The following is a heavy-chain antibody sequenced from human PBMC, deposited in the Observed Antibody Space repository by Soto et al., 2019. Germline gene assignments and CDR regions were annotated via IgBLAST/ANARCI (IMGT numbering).Heavy chain of an antibody. CDR2: IKQDGIEK. D-gene: IGHD5-12*01. Sequence: GGSLRLSCAASGFTFRNYWMSWVRQAPGKGLEWVANIKQDGIEKYYVDSLTGRFTISRDNAKNLLYLQMSSLRAEDTAVYYCARVQARGGLRQYYYGMDVWGQGTTVTVSS. CDR3: ARVQARGGLRQYYYGMDV. CDR1: GFTFRNYW. V-gene: IGHV3-7*03. J-gene: IGHJ6*02.